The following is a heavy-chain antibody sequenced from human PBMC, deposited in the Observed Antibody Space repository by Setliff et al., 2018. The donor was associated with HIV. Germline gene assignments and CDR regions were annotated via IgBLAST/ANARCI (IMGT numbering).Heavy chain of an antibody. D-gene: IGHD6-25*01. CDR2: INTYNGDT. CDR3: ARNPQGAANFDY. V-gene: IGHV1-18*01. J-gene: IGHJ4*02. CDR1: GYTFSNYN. Sequence: GASVKVSCKASGYTFSNYNITWVRQAPGQGLAWMGWINTYNGDTSYAQNLQGRVTMTTDTSTSTVYMELRSLRSDDTAVYYCARNPQGAANFDYWGQGTLVTVSS.